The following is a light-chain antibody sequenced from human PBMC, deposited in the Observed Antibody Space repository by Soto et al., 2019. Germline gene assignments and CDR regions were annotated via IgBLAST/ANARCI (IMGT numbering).Light chain of an antibody. J-gene: IGKJ4*01. CDR2: DAS. V-gene: IGKV3-11*01. Sequence: EIVLPQSPATLSLSPGDRATLSCRASQSVRSYLAWYQQKRGQAPRLLIYDASNRATGIPARFSGSGSGTAFTLPITSLEPEDLAVYYCHQRSDWPSTFGGGTKVEIK. CDR3: HQRSDWPST. CDR1: QSVRSY.